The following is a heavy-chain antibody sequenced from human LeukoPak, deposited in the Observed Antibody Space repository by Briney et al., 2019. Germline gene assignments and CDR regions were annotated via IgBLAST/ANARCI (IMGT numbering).Heavy chain of an antibody. J-gene: IGHJ4*02. D-gene: IGHD3-22*01. CDR1: GFTFSSYS. V-gene: IGHV3-21*01. Sequence: PGGSLRLSCAASGFTFSSYSMNWVRQAPGKGLEWVSSISSSSSYIYYADSVKGRFTISRDNAKNSLYLQMNSLRAEDTAVYYCARGRYHHDSSGYSSFYHWGQGTLVTVSS. CDR2: ISSSSSYI. CDR3: ARGRYHHDSSGYSSFYH.